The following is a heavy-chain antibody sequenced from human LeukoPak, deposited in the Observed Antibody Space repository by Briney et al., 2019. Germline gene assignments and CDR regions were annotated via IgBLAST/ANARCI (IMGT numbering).Heavy chain of an antibody. CDR1: GDSISSSSYS. D-gene: IGHD3-22*01. CDR3: ARGLRYYDSRDRFDF. CDR2: VYYRVTS. J-gene: IGHJ4*02. Sequence: SETLSLTCTVSGDSISSSSYSWAWIRQPPGKGLEWLATVYYRVTSYSNPSLRSRVSISLDASQNQLSLRVTSVTAADTAVYYCARGLRYYDSRDRFDFWGQGALVTASS. V-gene: IGHV4-39*07.